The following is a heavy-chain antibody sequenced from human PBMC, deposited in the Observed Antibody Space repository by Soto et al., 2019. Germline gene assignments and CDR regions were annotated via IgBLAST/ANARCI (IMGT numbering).Heavy chain of an antibody. V-gene: IGHV1-69*06. D-gene: IGHD3-3*01. CDR2: IIPIFGTA. CDR1: GGTFSSYA. J-gene: IGHJ6*02. Sequence: ASVKVSCKASGGTFSSYAISCVRQAPGQGLEWMGGIIPIFGTANYAQKFQGRVTITADKSTSTAYMELSSLRSEDTAVYYCARGDFWSGYYRHYYCGMDVWGQGTTVTVSS. CDR3: ARGDFWSGYYRHYYCGMDV.